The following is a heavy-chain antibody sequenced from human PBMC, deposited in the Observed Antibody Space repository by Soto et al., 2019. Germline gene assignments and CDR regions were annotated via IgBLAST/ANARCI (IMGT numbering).Heavy chain of an antibody. V-gene: IGHV3-33*01. D-gene: IGHD6-19*01. CDR1: GFTFSSYG. CDR3: ARGGLTVAALPFDY. Sequence: QVQLVESGGGVVQPGQSLRLSCVASGFTFSSYGMDWVRQAPGKGLEWVAIIWNDGTNQYYGDSVKGRFSISRDNGKNTVYLQMNNLRVEDTALYYCARGGLTVAALPFDYWGQGTRVTVSS. CDR2: IWNDGTNQ. J-gene: IGHJ4*02.